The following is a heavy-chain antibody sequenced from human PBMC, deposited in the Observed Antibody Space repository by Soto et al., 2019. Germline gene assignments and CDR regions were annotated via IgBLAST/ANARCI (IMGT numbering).Heavy chain of an antibody. Sequence: QVTLKESGPVLVKPTETLTLTCTVSGFSLSNARMGVSWIRQPPGEALEWLAHIFSNDEKSYSTSLKSRLTISKDTSKSQVVLTMTNMDPVYTATYYCARIGCGGSCYYDDTYYLDYWGQGTLVTVSS. V-gene: IGHV2-26*01. CDR2: IFSNDEK. CDR3: ARIGCGGSCYYDDTYYLDY. CDR1: GFSLSNARMG. J-gene: IGHJ4*02. D-gene: IGHD2-15*01.